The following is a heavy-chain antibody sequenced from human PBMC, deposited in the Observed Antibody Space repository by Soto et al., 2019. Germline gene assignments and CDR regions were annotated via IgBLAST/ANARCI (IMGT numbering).Heavy chain of an antibody. V-gene: IGHV2-5*01. J-gene: IGHJ5*02. CDR1: GFSLSTSGVG. CDR2: IYWNDDK. D-gene: IGHD3-3*01. Sequence: SGPTLVNPTQTLTLTCTFSGFSLSTSGVGVGWIRQPPGKALEWLALIYWNDDKRYSPSLKSRLTITKDTSKNQVVLTMTNMDPVDTATYYCAHSRFLEWLFKGNWFDPWGQGTLVTVSS. CDR3: AHSRFLEWLFKGNWFDP.